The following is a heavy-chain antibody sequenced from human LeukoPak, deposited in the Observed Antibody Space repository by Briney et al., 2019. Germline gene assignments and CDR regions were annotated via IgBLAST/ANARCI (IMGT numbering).Heavy chain of an antibody. CDR3: ARAQYIVGARNLFDY. CDR1: GYTFTSYY. CDR2: INPSGGST. V-gene: IGHV1-46*01. D-gene: IGHD1-26*01. J-gene: IGHJ4*02. Sequence: ASVKVSCKASGYTFTSYYMHWVRQAPGQGLEWMGIINPSGGSTSYAQKFQGRVTMTRDTSTSTVYMELSSLRSEDTAVYYCARAQYIVGARNLFDYWGQGTLVTVSS.